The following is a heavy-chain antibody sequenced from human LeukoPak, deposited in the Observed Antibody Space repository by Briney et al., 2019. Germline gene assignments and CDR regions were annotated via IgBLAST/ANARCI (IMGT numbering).Heavy chain of an antibody. J-gene: IGHJ6*03. CDR2: INPNSGGT. Sequence: ASVKVSCKAAGYTFTGYYMPWVRQAPGQGLEWMGWINPNSGGTNYAQKFQGRVTMTRDTSISTAYMELSRLRSDDTAVYYCARDPYCSSTTCSPMDVWGKGTTVTVSS. D-gene: IGHD2-2*01. CDR1: GYTFTGYY. V-gene: IGHV1-2*02. CDR3: ARDPYCSSTTCSPMDV.